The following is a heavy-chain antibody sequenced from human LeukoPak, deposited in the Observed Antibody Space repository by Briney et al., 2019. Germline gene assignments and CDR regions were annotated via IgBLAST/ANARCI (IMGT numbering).Heavy chain of an antibody. CDR2: INPSGGNT. V-gene: IGHV1-46*01. CDR3: AKYSSGWYKNLFGYFDY. Sequence: ASVKVSCKASGYTFISYYMHWVRQAPGQGLEWMGIINPSGGNTRYAQKFQGRVTLTRDTSTSTVYMQLSSLRSDDTALYYCAKYSSGWYKNLFGYFDYWGQGTLVTVSS. D-gene: IGHD6-19*01. CDR1: GYTFISYY. J-gene: IGHJ4*02.